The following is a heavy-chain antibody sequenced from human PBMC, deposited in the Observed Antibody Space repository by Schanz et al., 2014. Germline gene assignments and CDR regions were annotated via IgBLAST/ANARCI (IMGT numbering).Heavy chain of an antibody. V-gene: IGHV3-23*01. CDR3: AKDLLYGAPMPLNHLDY. D-gene: IGHD2-2*01. CDR1: GFTFSNYA. J-gene: IGHJ4*02. Sequence: EVQLLESGGGLVRPGGSLRLSCAASGFTFSNYAMSWVRQAPGKGLEWVSTISASGGSTYYADSVKGRFTISRDNSENTLYLQMNSLSAEDTAVYYCAKDLLYGAPMPLNHLDYWGQGTLVTVSS. CDR2: ISASGGST.